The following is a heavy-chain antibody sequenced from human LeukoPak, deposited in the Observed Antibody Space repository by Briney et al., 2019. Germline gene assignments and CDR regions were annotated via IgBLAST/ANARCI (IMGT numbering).Heavy chain of an antibody. J-gene: IGHJ4*02. CDR2: IYYSGST. Sequence: SQTLSLTCTVSGGSISSGDYYWSWIRQPPGKGLEWIGYIYYSGSTYYNPSLKSRVTISVDTSKNQFSLKLGSVTAADTAVYYCARGSDYYGSGSYYNVLDYWGQGTLVTVSS. CDR3: ARGSDYYGSGSYYNVLDY. D-gene: IGHD3-10*01. CDR1: GGSISSGDYY. V-gene: IGHV4-30-4*01.